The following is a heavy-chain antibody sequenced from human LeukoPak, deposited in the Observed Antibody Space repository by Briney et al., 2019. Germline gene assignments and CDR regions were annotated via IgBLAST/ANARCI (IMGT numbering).Heavy chain of an antibody. V-gene: IGHV3-23*01. J-gene: IGHJ3*02. CDR1: GFTFSSYG. CDR3: AKDLLHYDFWSGYSHHDAFDI. D-gene: IGHD3-3*01. Sequence: GGSLRLSCAASGFTFSSYGMSWVRQAPGKGLEWVSGISGSGGSTYYADSVKGRFTISRDNSKNTLYLQMNSLRAEDTAVYYCAKDLLHYDFWSGYSHHDAFDIWGQGTMVTVSS. CDR2: ISGSGGST.